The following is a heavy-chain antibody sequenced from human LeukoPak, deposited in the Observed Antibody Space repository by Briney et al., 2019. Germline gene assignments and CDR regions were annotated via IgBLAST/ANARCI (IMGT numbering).Heavy chain of an antibody. CDR1: GSRFTSYW. CDR3: ATSGSYARAFDI. D-gene: IGHD1-26*01. J-gene: IGHJ3*02. CDR2: IYPGDSDT. Sequence: GAAPQISYKGSGSRFTSYWIGWVRQMPGKGPESMGIIYPGDSDTRYSPSFQGQVTISADKSISTAYLQWSSLKASDTAMYYCATSGSYARAFDIWGQGTMVTVSS. V-gene: IGHV5-51*01.